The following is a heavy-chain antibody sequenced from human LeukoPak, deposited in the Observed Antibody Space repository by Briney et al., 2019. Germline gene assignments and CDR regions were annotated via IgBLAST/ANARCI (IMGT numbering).Heavy chain of an antibody. Sequence: SETLSLTCTVSGGSISSYYWSWIRQPPGKGLEWIGYIYYSGSTNYNPSLKSRVTISVDTSKNQFSLKLSSVTAADTAVYYCARGDPNGDAFDIWGQGTMVTVSS. CDR3: ARGDPNGDAFDI. V-gene: IGHV4-59*01. CDR2: IYYSGST. CDR1: GGSISSYY. J-gene: IGHJ3*02.